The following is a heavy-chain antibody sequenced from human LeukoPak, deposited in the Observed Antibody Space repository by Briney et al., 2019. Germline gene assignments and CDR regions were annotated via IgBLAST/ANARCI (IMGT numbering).Heavy chain of an antibody. CDR1: GGSFSGYY. Sequence: PSDTLSLTCAVYGGSFSGYYWSWIRQPPGKGLEWIGEINHSGSTNYNPSLKSRVTISVDTSKNQFSLKLISVTAADTAVYYCARLLGYSPWGQGTLVTVSS. CDR3: ARLLGYSP. CDR2: INHSGST. V-gene: IGHV4-34*01. D-gene: IGHD5-18*01. J-gene: IGHJ5*02.